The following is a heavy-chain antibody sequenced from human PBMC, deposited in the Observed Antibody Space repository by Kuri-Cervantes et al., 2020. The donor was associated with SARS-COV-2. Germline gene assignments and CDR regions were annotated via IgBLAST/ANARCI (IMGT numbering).Heavy chain of an antibody. D-gene: IGHD2-2*02. J-gene: IGHJ5*02. CDR2: IYYSGRT. V-gene: IGHV4-39*01. CDR3: ARGPLGYCSSTSCYTRYNWFDP. Sequence: SETLSLTCTVSGGSISSSSSYWGWIRQPPGKGLEWIGSIYYSGRTYYNPSLKSRVTISVDTSKNQFSLKLSSVTAADTAVYYCARGPLGYCSSTSCYTRYNWFDPWGQGTLVTVSS. CDR1: GGSISSSSSY.